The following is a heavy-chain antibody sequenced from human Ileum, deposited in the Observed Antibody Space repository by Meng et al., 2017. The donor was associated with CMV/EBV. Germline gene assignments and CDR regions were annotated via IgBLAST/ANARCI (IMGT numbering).Heavy chain of an antibody. Sequence: HVPRVQSGSALKKPGASVTVSCKASGYTFTSNNLIWVRQAPGQGPEWMGWINTNTGNPTYARDFTGRFVFSLDTSVSTAYLQISSLKAEDTAVYYCARDGLNERYFDYWGQGTLVTVSS. CDR1: GYTFTSNN. V-gene: IGHV7-4-1*02. D-gene: IGHD6-25*01. J-gene: IGHJ4*02. CDR2: INTNTGNP. CDR3: ARDGLNERYFDY.